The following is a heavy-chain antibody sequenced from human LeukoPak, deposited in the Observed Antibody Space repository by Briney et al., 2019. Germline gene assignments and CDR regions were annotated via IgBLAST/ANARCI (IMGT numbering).Heavy chain of an antibody. V-gene: IGHV4-59*10. J-gene: IGHJ4*02. CDR3: ASHLYGDTHFDY. CDR2: IYTSGST. D-gene: IGHD4-17*01. Sequence: SETLSLTCALYGRSFSDYYWSWIRQPAGKGLEWIGRIYTSGSTNYNPSLKSRVTMSVDTSKNQFSLKLSSVTAADTAVYYCASHLYGDTHFDYWGQGTLVTVSS. CDR1: GRSFSDYY.